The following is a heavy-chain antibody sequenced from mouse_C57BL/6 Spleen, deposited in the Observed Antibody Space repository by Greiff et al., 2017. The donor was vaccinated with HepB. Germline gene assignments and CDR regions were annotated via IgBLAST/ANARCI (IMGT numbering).Heavy chain of an antibody. D-gene: IGHD4-1*01. CDR1: GFSLTSYG. Sequence: QVQLKESGPGLVQPSQSLSITCTVSGFSLTSYGLHWVRQSPGKGLEWLGVIWSGGSTDYNAAFISRLSISKDNSKSKVFLKMNSLQADDTAIYYCARQGLTGTMDYWGQGTSVTVSS. CDR3: ARQGLTGTMDY. CDR2: IWSGGST. V-gene: IGHV2-2*01. J-gene: IGHJ4*01.